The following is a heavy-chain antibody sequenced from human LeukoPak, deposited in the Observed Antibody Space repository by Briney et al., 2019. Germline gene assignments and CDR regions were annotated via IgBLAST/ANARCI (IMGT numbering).Heavy chain of an antibody. V-gene: IGHV1-46*03. CDR3: ARTSVGPVDY. Sequence: SVKVSCKASGGTFSSYAISWVRQAPGQGLEWMGIINPSGGSTSYAQKFQGRVTLTRDTSTSTVYMELSSLSSEATAVYYCARTSVGPVDYWGQGTPVTVSS. CDR2: INPSGGST. J-gene: IGHJ4*02. D-gene: IGHD1-26*01. CDR1: GGTFSSYA.